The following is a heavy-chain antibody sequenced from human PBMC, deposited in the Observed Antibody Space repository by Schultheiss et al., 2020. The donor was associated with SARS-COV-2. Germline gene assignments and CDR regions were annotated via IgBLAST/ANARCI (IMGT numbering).Heavy chain of an antibody. CDR3: ASDDYYGSGSYYNRFGY. D-gene: IGHD3-10*01. V-gene: IGHV3-48*04. CDR2: ISSSSSTI. Sequence: GGSLRLSCAASGFTFSSYSMNWVRQAPGKGLEWVSYISSSSSTIYYADSVKGRFTISRDNAKNSLYLQMNSLRAEDTAVYYCASDDYYGSGSYYNRFGYWGQGTLVTVSS. CDR1: GFTFSSYS. J-gene: IGHJ4*02.